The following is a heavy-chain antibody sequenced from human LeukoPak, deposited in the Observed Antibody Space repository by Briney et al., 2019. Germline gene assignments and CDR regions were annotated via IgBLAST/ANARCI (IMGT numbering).Heavy chain of an antibody. CDR3: GRDTSVGDAAWWFDP. Sequence: ASLKLSCEASGDTFTSHYMRWVRQAPGQGLEWLGLINPSGSSTLYAQKFQGSVTITRAMYTTTDYMELSSLSSEATAVYYCGRDTSVGDAAWWFDPWGQGTLVTVSS. D-gene: IGHD1-26*01. J-gene: IGHJ5*02. CDR1: GDTFTSHY. V-gene: IGHV1-46*01. CDR2: INPSGSST.